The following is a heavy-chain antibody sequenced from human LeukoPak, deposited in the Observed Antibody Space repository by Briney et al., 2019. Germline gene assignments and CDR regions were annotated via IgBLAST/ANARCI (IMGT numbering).Heavy chain of an antibody. Sequence: PGGSLRLSCAASGFTFSSYWMSWVRQAPGKGLEWVANIKQDGSEKYYVDSVKGRFTISRDNAKNSLYLQMNSLRAEDTAVYYCAKAARYCSSTSCYGFDYWGQGTLVTVSS. CDR1: GFTFSSYW. CDR2: IKQDGSEK. CDR3: AKAARYCSSTSCYGFDY. V-gene: IGHV3-7*01. J-gene: IGHJ4*02. D-gene: IGHD2-2*01.